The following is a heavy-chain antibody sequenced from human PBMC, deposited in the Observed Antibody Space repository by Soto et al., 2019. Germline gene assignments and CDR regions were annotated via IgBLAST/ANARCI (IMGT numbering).Heavy chain of an antibody. CDR1: GYSISSGYY. J-gene: IGHJ5*02. CDR2: IYHSGST. D-gene: IGHD4-17*01. CDR3: ASMTTSFDGFDP. Sequence: PSETLSLTCAVSGYSISSGYYWGWIRQPPGKGLEWIGSIYHSGSTYYNPSLKSRVTISVDTSKNQFSLKLSSVTAADTAVYYCASMTTSFDGFDPWGQGTLVTVSS. V-gene: IGHV4-38-2*01.